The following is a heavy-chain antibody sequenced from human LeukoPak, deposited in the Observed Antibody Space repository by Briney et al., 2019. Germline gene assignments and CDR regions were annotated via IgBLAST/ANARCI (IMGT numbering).Heavy chain of an antibody. V-gene: IGHV3-74*01. CDR2: IYSDGSGT. CDR1: GFTFSSYW. CDR3: ARGAKWAYYFDY. D-gene: IGHD1-26*01. J-gene: IGHJ4*02. Sequence: GGSLRLSCAASGFTFSSYWMHWVRQAPGKGLVWVSRIYSDGSGTSYADSVKGRFTISRDNAKDTLYLHMNSLTAEDTAVYYCARGAKWAYYFDYWGQGTLVTVSS.